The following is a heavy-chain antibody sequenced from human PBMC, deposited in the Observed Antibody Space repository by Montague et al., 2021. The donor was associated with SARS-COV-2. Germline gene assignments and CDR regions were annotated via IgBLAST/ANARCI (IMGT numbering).Heavy chain of an antibody. CDR1: GFTVSRNY. V-gene: IGHV3-66*01. D-gene: IGHD1-26*01. CDR3: AKGGTSYFYGMGV. J-gene: IGHJ6*02. CDR2: IFGGGST. Sequence: SLRLSCAASGFTVSRNYMGWVRQAPGKGLEWVSVIFGGGSTNYADSVKGRFTISRDISQNTLYLQMSSLRAEDMAVYYCAKGGTSYFYGMGVWGQGTTVAVSS.